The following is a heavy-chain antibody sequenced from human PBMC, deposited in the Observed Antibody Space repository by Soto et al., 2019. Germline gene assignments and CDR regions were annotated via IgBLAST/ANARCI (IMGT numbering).Heavy chain of an antibody. J-gene: IGHJ4*02. CDR2: ISSSSSYI. V-gene: IGHV3-21*01. Sequence: GGSLRLSCAASGFTFSSYSMNWVRQAPGKGLEWVSSISSSSSYIYYADSVKGRFIISRDNAKNSLYLQMNSLRAEDTAVYYCERGDVDTAMVTDYWGQGTLVTVSS. CDR3: ERGDVDTAMVTDY. D-gene: IGHD5-18*01. CDR1: GFTFSSYS.